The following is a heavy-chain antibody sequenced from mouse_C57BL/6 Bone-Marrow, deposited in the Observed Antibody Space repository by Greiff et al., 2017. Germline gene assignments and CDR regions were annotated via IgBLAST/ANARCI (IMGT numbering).Heavy chain of an antibody. D-gene: IGHD1-1*01. V-gene: IGHV1-15*01. Sequence: QVQLKQSGAELVRPGASVTLSCKASGYTFTDYEMHWVKQTPVHGLEWIGAIDPETGGTAYNQKFKGKAILTADKSSSTAYMELRTLTSEDSAVYYCTRGDGKDYFDYWGQGTTLTVSS. CDR1: GYTFTDYE. J-gene: IGHJ2*01. CDR2: IDPETGGT. CDR3: TRGDGKDYFDY.